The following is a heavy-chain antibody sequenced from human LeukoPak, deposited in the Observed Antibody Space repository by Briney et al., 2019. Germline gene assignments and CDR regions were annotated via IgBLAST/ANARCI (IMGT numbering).Heavy chain of an antibody. CDR1: GFTFSSYE. D-gene: IGHD5-24*01. CDR3: ATGGGEMATMSGFDY. J-gene: IGHJ4*02. V-gene: IGHV3-48*03. Sequence: GGSLKLSCAASGFTFSSYEMSWVRQAPGKGLEWVSYISTSGSTLYYADSVKGRFTISRDNAKNSLYLQMNSLRAEDTAVYYCATGGGEMATMSGFDYWGQGTLVTVSS. CDR2: ISTSGSTL.